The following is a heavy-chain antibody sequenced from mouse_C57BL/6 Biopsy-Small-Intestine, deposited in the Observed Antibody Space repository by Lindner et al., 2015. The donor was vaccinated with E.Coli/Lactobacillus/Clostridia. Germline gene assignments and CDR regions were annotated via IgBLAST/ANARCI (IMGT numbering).Heavy chain of an antibody. CDR3: ATEKNRGNWFDP. V-gene: IGHV1-53*01. J-gene: IGHJ4*01. Sequence: KVSCKASGYTFTEHHMHWVRQAPAQGLEWMGIISPSNGATNYAQKFHGRVTMTRDTSTSTVYMELSSLKSEDTAVYYCATEKNRGNWFDPWGQGTLVTVSS. CDR1: GYTFTEHH. D-gene: IGHD4-1*02. CDR2: ISPSNGAT.